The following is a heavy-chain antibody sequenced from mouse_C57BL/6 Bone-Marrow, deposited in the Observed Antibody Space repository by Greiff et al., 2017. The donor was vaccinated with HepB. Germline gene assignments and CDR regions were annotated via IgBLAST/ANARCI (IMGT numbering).Heavy chain of an antibody. CDR3: AAKGMVTTDYYAMDY. CDR1: GFSLTSYG. CDR2: IWRGGST. Sequence: QVQLQQSGPGLVQPSQSLSITCTVSGFSLTSYGVHWVRQSPGKGLEWLGVIWRGGSTDYNAAFMSRLSITKDNSKSQVFFKMNSLQADDTAIYYCAAKGMVTTDYYAMDYWGQGTSVTVSS. J-gene: IGHJ4*01. V-gene: IGHV2-5*01. D-gene: IGHD2-3*01.